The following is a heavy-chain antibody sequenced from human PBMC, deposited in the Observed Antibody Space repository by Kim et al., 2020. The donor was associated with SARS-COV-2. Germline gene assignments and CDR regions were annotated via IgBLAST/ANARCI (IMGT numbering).Heavy chain of an antibody. CDR3: TREIPRHYPGAGGAGY. CDR1: GFTFGDYA. Sequence: GGSLRLSCTASGFTFGDYAMGWVRQAPGKGLEWVGFIRSKASGGTAEYAASVKGRFTISRDDSKSIAYLQMNSLKTGDTAVYFCTREIPRHYPGAGGAGYWGQGALVTVSS. CDR2: IRSKASGGTA. J-gene: IGHJ4*02. D-gene: IGHD2-21*01. V-gene: IGHV3-49*04.